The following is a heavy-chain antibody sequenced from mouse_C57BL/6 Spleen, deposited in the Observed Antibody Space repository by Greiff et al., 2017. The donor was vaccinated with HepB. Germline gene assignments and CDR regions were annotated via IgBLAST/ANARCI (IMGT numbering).Heavy chain of an antibody. CDR3: ARPSITTVVAPMDY. V-gene: IGHV5-12*01. Sequence: EVKLMESGGGLVQPGGSLKLSCAASGFTFSDYYMYWVRQTPEKRLEWVAYISNGGGSTYYPDTVKGRFTISRDNAKNTLYLQMSRLKSEDTAMYYCARPSITTVVAPMDYWGQGTSVTVSS. J-gene: IGHJ4*01. CDR2: ISNGGGST. CDR1: GFTFSDYY. D-gene: IGHD1-1*01.